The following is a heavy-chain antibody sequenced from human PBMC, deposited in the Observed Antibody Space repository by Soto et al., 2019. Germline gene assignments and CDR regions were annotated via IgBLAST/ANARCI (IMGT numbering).Heavy chain of an antibody. CDR1: GGSISSYY. CDR2: IYYSGST. Sequence: SETLSLTFTVSGGSISSYYWSWIRQPPGKGLEWIGYIYYSGSTNYNPSLKSRVTISVDTSKNQFSLKLNSMTAADTAVYYCARRYGYAFDIWGQGTMVTVSS. CDR3: ARRYGYAFDI. V-gene: IGHV4-59*08. J-gene: IGHJ3*02. D-gene: IGHD4-17*01.